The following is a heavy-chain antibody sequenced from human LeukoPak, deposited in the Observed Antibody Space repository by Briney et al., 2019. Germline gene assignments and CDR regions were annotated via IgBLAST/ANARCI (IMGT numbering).Heavy chain of an antibody. V-gene: IGHV1-46*01. D-gene: IGHD3-10*01. Sequence: GAAVKVSCKASGYTFISYYMHWVRQAPGQGLEWMGIINPYGGSTSNAQRFQDRVTMTRDTSKSTVYMELRNVRSEDTAVYFCAREGGVLWFGELGYWGQGTLVTVSS. CDR2: INPYGGST. CDR1: GYTFISYY. CDR3: AREGGVLWFGELGY. J-gene: IGHJ4*02.